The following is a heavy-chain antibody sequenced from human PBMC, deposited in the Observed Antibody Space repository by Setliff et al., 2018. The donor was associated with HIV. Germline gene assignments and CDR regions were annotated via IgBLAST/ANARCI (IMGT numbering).Heavy chain of an antibody. J-gene: IGHJ4*02. D-gene: IGHD1-26*01. V-gene: IGHV4-39*07. CDR2: IYTSGST. CDR3: AGDAGYKGAADY. Sequence: SETLSLTCSVFGGSISSRSYYWGWIRQSPGQGLEWIGHIYTSGSTNYNPSLKSRLTISVDRSKNQFSLKLRSVTAADTAVYYCAGDAGYKGAADYWGQGTLVTVSS. CDR1: GGSISSRSYY.